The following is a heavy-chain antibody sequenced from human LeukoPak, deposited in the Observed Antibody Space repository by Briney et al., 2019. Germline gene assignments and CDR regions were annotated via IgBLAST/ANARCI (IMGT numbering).Heavy chain of an antibody. D-gene: IGHD5-12*01. V-gene: IGHV3-21*01. Sequence: GGSLRLSCAAFGFTFSYYSMNWVRQSPGKGLEWVSSISRSSTYTYYADSLKGRIAISRDNSKNSLYLQMNSLRVEDTAVYYCARGGGDSGYDYDDFWGQGTLVTVSS. CDR1: GFTFSYYS. CDR2: ISRSSTYT. J-gene: IGHJ4*02. CDR3: ARGGGDSGYDYDDF.